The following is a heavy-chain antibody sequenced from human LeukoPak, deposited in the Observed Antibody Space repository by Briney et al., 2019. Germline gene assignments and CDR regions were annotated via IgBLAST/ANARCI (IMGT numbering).Heavy chain of an antibody. CDR3: ARDGLDWNYELGDY. Sequence: ASVKVSCKASGYTFTGYYMHWVRQAPGQGLEWMGWINPNSGGTNYAQKFQGRVTMTRDTSISTAYMELSRLRSDDTAVYYCARDGLDWNYELGDYWGQGTLVTVSS. D-gene: IGHD1-7*01. CDR1: GYTFTGYY. CDR2: INPNSGGT. V-gene: IGHV1-2*02. J-gene: IGHJ4*02.